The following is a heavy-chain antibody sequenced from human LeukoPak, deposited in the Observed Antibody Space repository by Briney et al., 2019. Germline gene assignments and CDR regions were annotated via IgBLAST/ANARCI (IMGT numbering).Heavy chain of an antibody. CDR3: ASTTYHYDTSGYYFLDY. D-gene: IGHD3-22*01. CDR1: GDSISSYY. Sequence: PSETLSLTCTVSGDSISSYYWSWIRQPAGKGLEWIGRIYTSGITNYNPSLKSRVTMSLDTSKNQSSLKLSSVTAADTAVYYCASTTYHYDTSGYYFLDYWGQGTLVTVSS. J-gene: IGHJ4*02. CDR2: IYTSGIT. V-gene: IGHV4-4*07.